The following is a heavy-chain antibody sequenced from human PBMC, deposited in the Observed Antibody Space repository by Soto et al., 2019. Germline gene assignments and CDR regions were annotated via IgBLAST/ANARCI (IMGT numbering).Heavy chain of an antibody. J-gene: IGHJ4*02. D-gene: IGHD5-12*01. V-gene: IGHV3-30-3*01. CDR3: ARVATGFDY. CDR2: ISYDGSNK. Sequence: QVQLVESGGGVVQPGRSLRLSCAASGSTFSSYAMHWVRQAPGKGLEWVAVISYDGSNKYYADSVKGRFTISRDNSKNTLYLQMNSLRAEDTAVYYCARVATGFDYWGQGTLVTVSS. CDR1: GSTFSSYA.